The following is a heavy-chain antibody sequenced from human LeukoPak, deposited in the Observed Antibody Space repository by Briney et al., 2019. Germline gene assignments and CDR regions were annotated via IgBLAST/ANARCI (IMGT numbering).Heavy chain of an antibody. J-gene: IGHJ4*02. CDR1: GFXFSSYS. V-gene: IGHV3-21*01. CDR2: ISSSSSYI. CDR3: ARGGVTTRRGEFYY. D-gene: IGHD4-17*01. Sequence: PGGSLRLSCAASGFXFSSYSINWVRQAPGKGLEWVSSISSSSSYIYYADSVKGRFTISRDNAKNSLYLQMNSLRAEDTAVYYCARGGVTTRRGEFYYWGQGTLVTVSS.